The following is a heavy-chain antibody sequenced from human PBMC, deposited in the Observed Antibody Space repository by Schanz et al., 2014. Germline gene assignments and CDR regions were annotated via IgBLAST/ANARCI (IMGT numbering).Heavy chain of an antibody. CDR3: AKDAENTAMITDYFDY. V-gene: IGHV3-23*01. D-gene: IGHD5-18*01. CDR1: GFTFRGYA. CDR2: ISGSGGNT. Sequence: MQLLESGGGLVQPGGSLRLSCAASGFTFRGYAMSWVRQAPGRGLEWVSIISGSGGNTYYADAVRGRFTISRDNSKTTVYLQMNSLRAEDTAVYYCAKDAENTAMITDYFDYWGQGTLXTVSS. J-gene: IGHJ4*02.